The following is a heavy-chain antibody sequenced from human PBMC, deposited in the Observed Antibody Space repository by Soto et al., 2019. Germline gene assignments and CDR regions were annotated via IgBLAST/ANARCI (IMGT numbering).Heavy chain of an antibody. CDR3: AANEPYYDFWSGYSPEWGPNWFDP. CDR1: GGSISSYY. Sequence: QVQLQESGPGLVKPSETLSLTCTVSGGSISSYYWSWIRQPPGKGLEWIGYIYYSGSTNYNPSLRSRVTISVDTSKNQFSLKLSSVTAADTAVYYCAANEPYYDFWSGYSPEWGPNWFDPWGQGTLVTVSS. CDR2: IYYSGST. V-gene: IGHV4-59*08. J-gene: IGHJ5*02. D-gene: IGHD3-3*01.